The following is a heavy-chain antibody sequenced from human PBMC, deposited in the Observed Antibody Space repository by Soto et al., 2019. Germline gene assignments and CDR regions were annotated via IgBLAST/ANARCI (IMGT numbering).Heavy chain of an antibody. V-gene: IGHV3-33*01. Sequence: QVQLVESGGGVVQPGRSLRLSCAASGFTFSSYGMHWVRQAPGKGLEWVAVIWYDGSNKYYADSVKGRFTISRDNSKNTLYLQMNRLRAEDTAVYYCARDHGSSSDYWGQGTLVTVSS. CDR1: GFTFSSYG. J-gene: IGHJ4*02. D-gene: IGHD6-6*01. CDR3: ARDHGSSSDY. CDR2: IWYDGSNK.